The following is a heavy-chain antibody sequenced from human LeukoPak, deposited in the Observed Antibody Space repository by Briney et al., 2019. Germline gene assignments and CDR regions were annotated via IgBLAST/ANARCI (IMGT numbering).Heavy chain of an antibody. Sequence: SETLSLTCTVSGGSISSGSYYWSWIRQPAGKGLEWIGRIYTSGSTNYNPSLKSRVTISVDTSKNQFSLKLSSVTAADTAVYYCARALNWEFDYWGQGTLVTVSS. D-gene: IGHD1-26*01. V-gene: IGHV4-61*02. J-gene: IGHJ4*02. CDR1: GGSISSGSYY. CDR3: ARALNWEFDY. CDR2: IYTSGST.